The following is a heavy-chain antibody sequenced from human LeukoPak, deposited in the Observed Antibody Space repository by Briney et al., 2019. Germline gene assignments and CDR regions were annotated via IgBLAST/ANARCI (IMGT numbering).Heavy chain of an antibody. D-gene: IGHD3-3*01. CDR2: ISGSGGST. Sequence: PGGSLRLSCAASGFTFSSYALSWVRQAPGKGLEWVSAISGSGGSTYYADSVKGRFTISRDNSKNTLYLQMNSLRAEDTAVYYCANDYDFWSGYFDYWGQGTLVTVSS. V-gene: IGHV3-23*01. J-gene: IGHJ4*02. CDR1: GFTFSSYA. CDR3: ANDYDFWSGYFDY.